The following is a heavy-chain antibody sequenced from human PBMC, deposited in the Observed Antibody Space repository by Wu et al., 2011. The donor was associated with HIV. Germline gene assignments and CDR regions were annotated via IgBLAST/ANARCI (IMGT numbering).Heavy chain of an antibody. J-gene: IGHJ3*02. CDR1: GVTFTDYY. D-gene: IGHD2/OR15-2a*01. Sequence: EVQLVQSEAEVKKPGSTVKVSCKVSGVTFTDYYIHWVQEAPGKGLQWMGLVDPDDNEALYAHKFRDRVAITTDTSSRTSFMELRDLRSEDTAIYYCAMREDCTSTTCIDDALDIWGRGTAVIVSS. CDR3: AMREDCTSTTCIDDALDI. CDR2: VDPDDNEA. V-gene: IGHV1-69-2*01.